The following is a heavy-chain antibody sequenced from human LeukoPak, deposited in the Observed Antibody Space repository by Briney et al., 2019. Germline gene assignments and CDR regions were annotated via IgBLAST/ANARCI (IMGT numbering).Heavy chain of an antibody. CDR1: GGSISSGFYY. J-gene: IGHJ4*02. V-gene: IGHV4-61*02. Sequence: SQTLSLTCTVSGGSISSGFYYWSWIRQPAGKGLEWIGRIYTSGSTNYNPSLKSRVTISVDTSKNQFSLKLSSVTAADTAVYYCARGRDGYNSGRSNFDYWGQGTLVTVSS. CDR3: ARGRDGYNSGRSNFDY. CDR2: IYTSGST. D-gene: IGHD5-24*01.